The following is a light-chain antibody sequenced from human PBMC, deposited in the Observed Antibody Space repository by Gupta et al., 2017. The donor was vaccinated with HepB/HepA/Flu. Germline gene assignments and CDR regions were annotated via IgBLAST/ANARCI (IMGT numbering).Light chain of an antibody. V-gene: IGLV2-11*01. CDR1: TNDIGLYDY. CDR2: DVS. Sequence: QSGLTQSRSVSAPPGPSVTISCTGTTNDIGLYDYISWYQQRPGDVPRLILYDVSKRPTGISERFSGSKSGNAASLTISALQPDDEGDYFCCSFAANNIHVFGSGTAVTVL. CDR3: CSFAANNIHV. J-gene: IGLJ1*01.